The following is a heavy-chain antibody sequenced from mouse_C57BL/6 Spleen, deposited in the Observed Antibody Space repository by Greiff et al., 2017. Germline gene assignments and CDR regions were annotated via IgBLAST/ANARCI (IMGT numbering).Heavy chain of an antibody. V-gene: IGHV5-4*01. CDR2: ISDGGSYT. J-gene: IGHJ2*01. Sequence: DVQLQESGGGLVKPGGSLKLSCAASGFTFSSYAMSWVRQTPEKRLEWVATISDGGSYTYYPDNVKGRFTITRDNAKNNLYLQMSHLKSEDTAMYYCARDRGDYWGQGTTLTVSS. CDR1: GFTFSSYA. CDR3: ARDRGDY. D-gene: IGHD3-1*01.